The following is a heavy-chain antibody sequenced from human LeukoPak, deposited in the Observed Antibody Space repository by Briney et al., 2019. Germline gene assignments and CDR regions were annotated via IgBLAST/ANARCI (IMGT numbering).Heavy chain of an antibody. CDR2: INPNSGDT. V-gene: IGHV1-2*02. D-gene: IGHD5-12*01. CDR3: AKNPYEYYLDY. CDR1: GYTFTGYY. J-gene: IGHJ4*02. Sequence: GASVKVSCKASGYTFTGYYMHWVRQAPGQGLEWMGWINPNSGDTNYAQNFQGRVTMTRDTSIRTAYLELSSLRSDDTAVYYCAKNPYEYYLDYWGQGTLVTVSS.